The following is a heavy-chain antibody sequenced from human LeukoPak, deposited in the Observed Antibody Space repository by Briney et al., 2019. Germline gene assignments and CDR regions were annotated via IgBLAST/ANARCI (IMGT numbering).Heavy chain of an antibody. CDR3: ARPYYYDRGVSFGAFDI. Sequence: ASVKVSCKASGYTFTSYGISWVRQAPGQGLEWMGWINPNSGGTNYAQKFQGRVTMTRDTSISTAYMELSRLRSDDTAVYYCARPYYYDRGVSFGAFDIWGQGTMVTVSS. CDR2: INPNSGGT. D-gene: IGHD3-22*01. V-gene: IGHV1-2*02. CDR1: GYTFTSYG. J-gene: IGHJ3*02.